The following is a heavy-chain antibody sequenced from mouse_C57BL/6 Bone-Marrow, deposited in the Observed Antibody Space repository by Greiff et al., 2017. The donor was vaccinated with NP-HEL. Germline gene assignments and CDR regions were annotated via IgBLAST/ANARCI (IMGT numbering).Heavy chain of an antibody. J-gene: IGHJ3*01. V-gene: IGHV1-81*01. CDR2: IYPRSGNT. D-gene: IGHD2-5*01. CDR1: GYTFTSYG. Sequence: VQLQQSGAELARPGASVKLSCKASGYTFTSYGISWVKQRTGQGLEWIGEIYPRSGNTYYNEKFKGKATLTADKSSSTAYMEPRSLTSEDSAVYFCARGSNYVPAWFAYWGQGTLVTVSA. CDR3: ARGSNYVPAWFAY.